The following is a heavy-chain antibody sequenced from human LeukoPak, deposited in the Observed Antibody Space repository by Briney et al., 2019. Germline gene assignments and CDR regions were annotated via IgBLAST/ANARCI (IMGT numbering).Heavy chain of an antibody. V-gene: IGHV4-59*08. CDR3: ARRGYYYDSSHYYYFDY. CDR2: IYHSGST. CDR1: GVSITSYY. J-gene: IGHJ4*02. D-gene: IGHD3-22*01. Sequence: PSETLSLTCTVSGVSITSYYWSWIRQPPGKGLEWIGSIYHSGSTNDNPSLKSRVTTSVDTSKNKFSLKLSSVTAADTAVYYCARRGYYYDSSHYYYFDYWGQGTLVTVSS.